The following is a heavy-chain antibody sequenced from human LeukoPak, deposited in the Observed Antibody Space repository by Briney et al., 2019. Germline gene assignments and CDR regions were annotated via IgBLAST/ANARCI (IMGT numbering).Heavy chain of an antibody. V-gene: IGHV4-59*01. CDR2: VDHTGST. J-gene: IGHJ6*03. CDR3: ARGRVSSSTWYSTYYYFFYMDF. CDR1: DDSITMYY. D-gene: IGHD4-11*01. Sequence: SETLSLTCTVSDDSITMYYWTWIRQPSGKGLEWIGYVDHTGSTKFNPSLNGRVSISRDTSNNFFSLRLRSVTAADTAVYFCARGRVSSSTWYSTYYYFFYMDFWGKGTTVTVSS.